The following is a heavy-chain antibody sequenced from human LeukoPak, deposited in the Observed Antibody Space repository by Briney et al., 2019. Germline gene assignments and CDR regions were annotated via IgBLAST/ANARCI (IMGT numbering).Heavy chain of an antibody. D-gene: IGHD5-12*01. CDR1: GGSITNNNYY. CDR2: LYYSGST. Sequence: PSETLSLTCTVSGGSITNNNYYWDWIRQPPGKGLEWIGDLYYSGSTHYNPSLKRPVLISVDTAQKQFSLKLNAGTAPDTAVYYWARHTRPGSSGYENGFDIWGQGTMVTVSS. J-gene: IGHJ3*02. CDR3: ARHTRPGSSGYENGFDI. V-gene: IGHV4-39*01.